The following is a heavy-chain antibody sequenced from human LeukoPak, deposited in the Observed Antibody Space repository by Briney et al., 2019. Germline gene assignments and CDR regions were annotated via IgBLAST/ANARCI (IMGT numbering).Heavy chain of an antibody. CDR2: IRQDGSEK. CDR3: ARENVDYDFWSGYPNWFDP. D-gene: IGHD3-3*01. J-gene: IGHJ5*02. V-gene: IGHV3-7*05. Sequence: GGSLRLSCAASGFTFSNYWMSWVRQAPGKGLERVANIRQDGSEKYYVDSVKGRFTISRDNAKKSLYLQMNSLRAEDTAVYYCARENVDYDFWSGYPNWFDPWGQGTLVTVPS. CDR1: GFTFSNYW.